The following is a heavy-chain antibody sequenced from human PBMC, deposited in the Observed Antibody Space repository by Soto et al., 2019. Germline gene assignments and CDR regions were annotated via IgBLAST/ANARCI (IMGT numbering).Heavy chain of an antibody. Sequence: GGSLRLSCAASGFTFSSYAMSWVRQAPGKGLEWVSAISGSGGSTYYADSVKGRFTISRDNSKNTLYLQMNSLRAEDTAVYCCAKYPRNWGHSYYFDYWGQGTLVTVSS. CDR2: ISGSGGST. V-gene: IGHV3-23*01. J-gene: IGHJ4*02. CDR3: AKYPRNWGHSYYFDY. CDR1: GFTFSSYA. D-gene: IGHD7-27*01.